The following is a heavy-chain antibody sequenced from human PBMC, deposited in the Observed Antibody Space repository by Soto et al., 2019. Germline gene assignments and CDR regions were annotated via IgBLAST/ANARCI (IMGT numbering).Heavy chain of an antibody. V-gene: IGHV2-5*02. CDR2: IYWDDEK. J-gene: IGHJ4*02. CDR1: GFSLTNSGVG. Sequence: QITLKESGPTLVKPTQTLTLTCSFSGFSLTNSGVGVGWIRQPPGKALEWLAFIYWDDEKHYRPSLQSRLTVTQDTAKDQVGLTMTNMDPVDTATYFCAHPRSFTYFGGGGDFDYWGQGTLVIVSS. D-gene: IGHD3-16*01. CDR3: AHPRSFTYFGGGGDFDY.